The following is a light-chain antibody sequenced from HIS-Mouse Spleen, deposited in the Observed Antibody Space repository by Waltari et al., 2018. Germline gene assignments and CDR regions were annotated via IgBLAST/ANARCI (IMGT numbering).Light chain of an antibody. V-gene: IGLV2-8*01. CDR1: SSDVGGYNY. Sequence: QSALTQPPSASGSPGQSVTISCTGTSSDVGGYNYVSWYQQHPGKAPKLMIYEVSKRPSWVPDRCSGSKSGNTASLTVSGLQAEDEADYYCSSYAGSNNFGVFGGGTKLTVL. J-gene: IGLJ3*02. CDR3: SSYAGSNNFGV. CDR2: EVS.